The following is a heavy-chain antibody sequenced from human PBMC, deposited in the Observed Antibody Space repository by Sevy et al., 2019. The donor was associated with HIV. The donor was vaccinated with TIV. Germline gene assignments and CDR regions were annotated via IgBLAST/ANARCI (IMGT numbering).Heavy chain of an antibody. CDR3: ARDGVQIPVPGPNWYFDL. V-gene: IGHV3-13*01. D-gene: IGHD6-19*01. CDR1: GFTFSRYD. J-gene: IGHJ2*01. CDR2: IDTTDGT. Sequence: GGSLRLSCAASGFTFSRYDMHWVRLAAGKGLEWVSAIDTTDGTYYVGSVKGRFTISRDDAKNSLYLQMNSLRVGDTAVYYCARDGVQIPVPGPNWYFDLWGRGTLVTVSS.